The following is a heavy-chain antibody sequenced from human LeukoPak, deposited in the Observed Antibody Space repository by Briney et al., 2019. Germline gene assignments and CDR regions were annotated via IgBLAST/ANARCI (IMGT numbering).Heavy chain of an antibody. V-gene: IGHV3-7*01. CDR1: GFTFSSYW. D-gene: IGHD5-12*01. Sequence: GGSLRLSCAASGFTFSSYWMSWVRQAPGKGLEWVANIKQDGSEKYYVDSVKGRFTISRDNAKNSLYLQMNSLRAEDTAVYYCARGVQDIVATIGAFDIWGQGTMVTVSS. CDR3: ARGVQDIVATIGAFDI. J-gene: IGHJ3*02. CDR2: IKQDGSEK.